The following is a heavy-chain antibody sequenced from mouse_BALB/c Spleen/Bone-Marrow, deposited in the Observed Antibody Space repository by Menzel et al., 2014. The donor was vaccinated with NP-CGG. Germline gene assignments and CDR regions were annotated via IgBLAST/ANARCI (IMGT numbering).Heavy chain of an antibody. CDR1: GFNIKDTY. CDR3: ARYYYGFYFDY. D-gene: IGHD1-1*01. Sequence: DVHLVESGAELVKPGASVKLSCTASGFNIKDTYMHWVKQRPEQGLEWIGRIDPANGNTKYDPKFQGKATITADTSSNTAYRQLSSLTSEDTAVYYCARYYYGFYFDYWGQGTPLTVSS. J-gene: IGHJ2*01. V-gene: IGHV14-3*02. CDR2: IDPANGNT.